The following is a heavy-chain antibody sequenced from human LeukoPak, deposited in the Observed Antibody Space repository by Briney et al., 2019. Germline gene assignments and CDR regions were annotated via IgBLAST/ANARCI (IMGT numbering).Heavy chain of an antibody. V-gene: IGHV3-30*02. CDR3: ARGTTALMDV. J-gene: IGHJ6*03. D-gene: IGHD2-21*02. CDR2: IRYDGDKE. CDR1: GFIFRSYG. Sequence: GGSLRLSGVASGFIFRSYGMHWVRQAPGSGLEWVAFIRYDGDKEDYVDSVKGRFTISRDNSKNMVYLQMDSLRVDDTAVYYCARGTTALMDVWGKGTTVTVSS.